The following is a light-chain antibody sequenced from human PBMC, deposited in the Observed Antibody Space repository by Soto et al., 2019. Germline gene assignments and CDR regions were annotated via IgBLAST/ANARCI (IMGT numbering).Light chain of an antibody. Sequence: EIVMTHSPATLSVSPGERATLSCRASQSVSSNLAWYQQKPGQAPRLLIYGASSRATGIPARFSGSGSGTEFTLTITSLQSEAFAVYYCQQYNNWPGYTFGQGTKLEIK. CDR3: QQYNNWPGYT. CDR2: GAS. V-gene: IGKV3-15*01. J-gene: IGKJ2*01. CDR1: QSVSSN.